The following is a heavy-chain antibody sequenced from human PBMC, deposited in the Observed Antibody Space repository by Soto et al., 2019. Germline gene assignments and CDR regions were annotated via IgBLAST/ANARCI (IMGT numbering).Heavy chain of an antibody. Sequence: SCAASGFTFSSYSMNWVRQAPGKGLEWVSSISSSSSYIYYADSVKGRFTISRDNAKNSLYLQMNSLRAEDTAVYYCARFRYCSSTSCYRVYYYYGMDVWGQGTTVTVSS. J-gene: IGHJ6*02. CDR2: ISSSSSYI. CDR1: GFTFSSYS. V-gene: IGHV3-21*01. CDR3: ARFRYCSSTSCYRVYYYYGMDV. D-gene: IGHD2-2*02.